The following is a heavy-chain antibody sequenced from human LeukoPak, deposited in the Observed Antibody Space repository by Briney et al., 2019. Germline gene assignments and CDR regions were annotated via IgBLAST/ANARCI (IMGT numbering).Heavy chain of an antibody. V-gene: IGHV3-7*01. Sequence: GGSLRPSCAASRFTFSSYAMSWVRQAPGKGLEWVGNIQPDGSEQYPVDSVKGRFTIPRDNARKLVFLQMNSLRVEDAAVYYCARQSYAKFDPWGQGTLVTVSS. CDR1: RFTFSSYA. CDR3: ARQSYAKFDP. J-gene: IGHJ5*02. CDR2: IQPDGSEQ. D-gene: IGHD3-16*01.